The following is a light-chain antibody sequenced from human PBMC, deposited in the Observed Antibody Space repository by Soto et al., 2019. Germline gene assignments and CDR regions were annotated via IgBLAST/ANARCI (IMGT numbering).Light chain of an antibody. V-gene: IGLV2-14*01. Sequence: QSARAQPASVSGSPGQSITISCTGSSTDVGGNKYVSWYQQHPGKAPKLIIYEVSYRPSGVSNRFSGSKSGNTASLTISGLRAEDEADYYCSSYSTGSTLVVFGSGTKVTVL. CDR2: EVS. J-gene: IGLJ1*01. CDR3: SSYSTGSTLVV. CDR1: STDVGGNKY.